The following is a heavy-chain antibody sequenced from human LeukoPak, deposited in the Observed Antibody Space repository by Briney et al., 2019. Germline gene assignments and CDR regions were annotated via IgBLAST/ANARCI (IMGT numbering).Heavy chain of an antibody. J-gene: IGHJ3*02. V-gene: IGHV3-33*01. CDR2: IWSDGSKQ. CDR3: ARESAGISSDI. D-gene: IGHD2-15*01. CDR1: GFMFMTYG. Sequence: GGSLRLSCATSGFMFMTYGFHWVRQAPGKGLEWVAVIWSDGSKQYYADSVKGRFTISRDSSDSTVHLHMNSLRVEDTAVYYCARESAGISSDIWGQGTMVTVSS.